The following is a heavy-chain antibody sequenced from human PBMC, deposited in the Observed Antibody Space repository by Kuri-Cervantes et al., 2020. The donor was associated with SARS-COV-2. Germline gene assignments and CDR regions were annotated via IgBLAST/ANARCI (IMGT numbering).Heavy chain of an antibody. CDR2: INHSGNT. D-gene: IGHD3-3*01. J-gene: IGHJ4*02. Sequence: GSLRLSCAVYGGSFSDYYWSWVRQPPGKGLEWIGQINHSGNTNYDPSLKSRVTISIVTSKNQFSLKLSSVTAAETAVYYCARRKAYYDFWSGYYEKDYFDYWGQGTLVTVSS. CDR3: ARRKAYYDFWSGYYEKDYFDY. V-gene: IGHV4-34*01. CDR1: GGSFSDYY.